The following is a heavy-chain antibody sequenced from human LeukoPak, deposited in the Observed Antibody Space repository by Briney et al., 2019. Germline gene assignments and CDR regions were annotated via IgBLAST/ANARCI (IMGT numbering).Heavy chain of an antibody. D-gene: IGHD6-13*01. CDR1: GFTFSSYA. V-gene: IGHV3-30*04. CDR3: ARARIAAAVPNWFDP. Sequence: GRSLRLSCAASGFTFSSYAMHWVRQAPGKGLERVAVISYDGSNKYYADSVKGRFTISRDNSKNTLYLQMNSLRAEDTAVYYCARARIAAAVPNWFDPWGQGTLVTVSS. J-gene: IGHJ5*02. CDR2: ISYDGSNK.